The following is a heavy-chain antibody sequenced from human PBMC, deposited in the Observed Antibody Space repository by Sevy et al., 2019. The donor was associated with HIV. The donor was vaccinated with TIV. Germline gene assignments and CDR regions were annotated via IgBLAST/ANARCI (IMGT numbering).Heavy chain of an antibody. D-gene: IGHD4-17*01. J-gene: IGHJ4*02. CDR3: AKASYGDYYFDY. Sequence: GSLRLSCAASGFTFSSYAMSWVRQAPGKGLEWVSAISGSGGSTYYADSVKGRFTISRDNSKNTLYLQMNSLRAEDTAVYYCAKASYGDYYFDYWGQGTLVTVSS. CDR1: GFTFSSYA. CDR2: ISGSGGST. V-gene: IGHV3-23*01.